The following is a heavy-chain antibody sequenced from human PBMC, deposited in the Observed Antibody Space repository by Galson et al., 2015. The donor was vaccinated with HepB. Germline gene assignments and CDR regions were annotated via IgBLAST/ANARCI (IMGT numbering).Heavy chain of an antibody. Sequence: SLRLSCAASGFTFYTYGMHWVRQAPGKGLEWVAIISYDGSNKYYADSVRGRFTISRDNSKNTLYLQMNSLRAEDTAVYHCVKPSRPYCSSTSCNTPFDYWGQGTLVTVSS. CDR2: ISYDGSNK. D-gene: IGHD2-2*02. V-gene: IGHV3-30*18. CDR3: VKPSRPYCSSTSCNTPFDY. J-gene: IGHJ4*02. CDR1: GFTFYTYG.